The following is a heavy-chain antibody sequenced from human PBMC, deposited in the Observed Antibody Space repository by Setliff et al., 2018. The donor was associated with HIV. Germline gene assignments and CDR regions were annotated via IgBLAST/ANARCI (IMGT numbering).Heavy chain of an antibody. J-gene: IGHJ6*03. CDR3: AAYRGADRGYYYMDV. CDR1: GGSISSYY. V-gene: IGHV4-59*08. D-gene: IGHD4-4*01. Sequence: PSETLSLTCTVSGGSISSYYWSWIRQPPGKGLEWIGYIYYSGSTNYNPSLKSRVTISVDTSKNQFSLKLSSVTAADTAVYYCAAYRGADRGYYYMDVWGKGTTVT. CDR2: IYYSGST.